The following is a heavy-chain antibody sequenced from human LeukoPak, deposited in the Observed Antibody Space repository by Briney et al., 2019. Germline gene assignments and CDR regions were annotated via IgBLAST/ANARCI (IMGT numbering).Heavy chain of an antibody. V-gene: IGHV3-33*01. J-gene: IGHJ4*02. D-gene: IGHD3-9*01. CDR2: IWYDGSNK. CDR1: GFTFSSYG. CDR3: ARAVRYYDILTGYSYHFDY. Sequence: PGRSLRLSCAASGFTFSSYGMHWVRQAPGKGLEWVAVIWYDGSNKYYADSVKGRFTISRDNAKNSLYLQMNSLRAEDTAVYYCARAVRYYDILTGYSYHFDYWGQGTLVTVSS.